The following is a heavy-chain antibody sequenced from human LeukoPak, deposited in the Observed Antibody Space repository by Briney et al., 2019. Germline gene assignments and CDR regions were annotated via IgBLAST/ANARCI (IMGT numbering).Heavy chain of an antibody. D-gene: IGHD3-16*01. V-gene: IGHV3-48*01. CDR3: ARGEWGALTNDY. Sequence: GGSLRLSCAASGFTFSSYWMHWVRQAPGKGLEWVSFISGSGSAKYYADSVKGRFTISRDNAKNSLYLQMSSLRVDDTAVYYCARGEWGALTNDYWGQGTLVTVSS. CDR2: ISGSGSAK. CDR1: GFTFSSYW. J-gene: IGHJ4*02.